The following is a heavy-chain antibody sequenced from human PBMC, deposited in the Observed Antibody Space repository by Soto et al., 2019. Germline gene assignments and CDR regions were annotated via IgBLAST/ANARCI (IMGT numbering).Heavy chain of an antibody. Sequence: QVQLVQSGAEVKKPGSSVKVSCKASGGTFSSYAISWVRQAPGQGLEWMGGIIPIFGTANYAQKFQGRVTITADESTSTAYRELGSLRSEDTAVYYCAREVGIYEWELPYDAFDIWGQGTMVTVSS. CDR3: AREVGIYEWELPYDAFDI. D-gene: IGHD1-26*01. CDR2: IIPIFGTA. J-gene: IGHJ3*02. V-gene: IGHV1-69*01. CDR1: GGTFSSYA.